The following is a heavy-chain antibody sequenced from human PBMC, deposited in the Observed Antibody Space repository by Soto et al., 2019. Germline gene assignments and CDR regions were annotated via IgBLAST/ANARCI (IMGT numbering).Heavy chain of an antibody. J-gene: IGHJ4*02. CDR3: GRAFRYGGSGYYFDY. Sequence: GASVKVSCKASGYTFTSYDINWVRQATGQGLEWMGWINPNSGGTNYAQKFQGLVTMTRDTSISTAYMELSSLRSDDTAVYYCGRAFRYGGSGYYFDYWGQGTPVTVSS. CDR1: GYTFTSYD. V-gene: IGHV1-2*04. CDR2: INPNSGGT. D-gene: IGHD3-22*01.